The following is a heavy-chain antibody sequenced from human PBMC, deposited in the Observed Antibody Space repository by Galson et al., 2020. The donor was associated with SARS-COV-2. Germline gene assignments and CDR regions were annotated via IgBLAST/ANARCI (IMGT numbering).Heavy chain of an antibody. CDR1: GFTLSSYG. V-gene: IGHV3-30*18. CDR3: AEDLAGRGAGRYYQYGLDV. Sequence: AGSLRLSCAASGFTLSSYGMHWVRKAPGKGLEWVAVISYDGSNNYYAYSVKGRFTISRDNSKNTQYLEMNSLRAAETAVYYCAEDLAGRGAGRYYQYGLDVWGQGTTVTVSS. CDR2: ISYDGSNN. D-gene: IGHD3-10*01. J-gene: IGHJ6*02.